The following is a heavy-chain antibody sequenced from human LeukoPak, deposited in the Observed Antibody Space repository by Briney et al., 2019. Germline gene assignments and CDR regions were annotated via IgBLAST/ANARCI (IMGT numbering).Heavy chain of an antibody. CDR3: AKSNYYDSSSYFDY. CDR2: IVSTSSLM. J-gene: IGHJ4*02. D-gene: IGHD3-22*01. Sequence: GGSLRLSCVASGFSFSTYNMNWVRQAPGKGLERVSSIVSTSSLMSYTDSVKGRFTISRDNSKNTLYLQMNSLRAEDTAVYYCAKSNYYDSSSYFDYWGQGTLVTVSS. V-gene: IGHV3-21*01. CDR1: GFSFSTYN.